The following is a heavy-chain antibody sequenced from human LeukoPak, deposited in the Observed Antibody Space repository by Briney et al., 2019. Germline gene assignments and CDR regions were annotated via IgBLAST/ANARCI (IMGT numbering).Heavy chain of an antibody. CDR3: AKDRVVSGIYFFDY. D-gene: IGHD1-26*01. V-gene: IGHV3-23*01. Sequence: GGSLRLSCAASGFTFGSYAVSWVRQAPGKGLEWVSVISGSGGSTYYADSVKGRFTISRDNSKNTLYLQMNSLRAEDTAVYYCAKDRVVSGIYFFDYWGQGTLVTVSS. J-gene: IGHJ4*02. CDR2: ISGSGGST. CDR1: GFTFGSYA.